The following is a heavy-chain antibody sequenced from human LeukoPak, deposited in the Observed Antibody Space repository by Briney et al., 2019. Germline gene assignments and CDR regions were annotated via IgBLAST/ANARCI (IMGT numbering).Heavy chain of an antibody. CDR1: GGSISSYY. J-gene: IGHJ4*02. D-gene: IGHD3-22*01. CDR2: IYYSGST. V-gene: IGHV4-59*08. CDR3: ARSFYYDSSDPPGY. Sequence: SETLSLTCTVSGGSISSYYWSWIRQPPGKALEWIGYIYYSGSTNYNPSLKSRVTISVDTSKNPFSLKLSSVTAADTAVYYCARSFYYDSSDPPGYWGQGTLVTVSS.